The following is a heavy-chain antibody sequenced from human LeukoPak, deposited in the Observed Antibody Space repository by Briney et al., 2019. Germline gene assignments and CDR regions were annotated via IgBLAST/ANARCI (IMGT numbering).Heavy chain of an antibody. CDR3: ATYRQVMLPFES. CDR1: GFTFSSYW. D-gene: IGHD5-18*01. CDR2: IKQDGSEK. J-gene: IGHJ4*02. Sequence: GGSLRLSCAASGFTFSSYWISWVPQAPGKGLEWVANIKQDGSEKYYVDSVKGRFTISRDNAKNSLFLQMNSLRAEDTAIYYCATYRQVMLPFESWGRGTLVTVSS. V-gene: IGHV3-7*03.